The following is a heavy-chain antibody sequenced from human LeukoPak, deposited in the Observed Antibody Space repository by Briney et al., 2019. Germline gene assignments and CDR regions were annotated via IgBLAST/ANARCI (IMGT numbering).Heavy chain of an antibody. CDR2: ISENGRAK. D-gene: IGHD6-13*01. CDR1: GFSFSNYW. CDR3: ARGGAAAARKRGIDY. Sequence: GGSLRLSCAASGFSFSNYWMSWVRQAPGKGLEWVASISENGRAKPYVASVRGRFTISRDNTKNSLYLQMNSLRVEDTAVYYCARGGAAAARKRGIDYWGQGTQVTVSS. J-gene: IGHJ4*02. V-gene: IGHV3-7*01.